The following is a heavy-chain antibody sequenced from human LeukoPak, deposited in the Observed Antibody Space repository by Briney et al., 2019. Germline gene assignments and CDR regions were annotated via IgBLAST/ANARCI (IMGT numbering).Heavy chain of an antibody. CDR1: GFTFSSYG. CDR2: FSGSGGST. Sequence: GGSLRLSCAASGFTFSSYGMHWVRQAPGKGLEGVSAFSGSGGSTYYADSVKGRFTISRDNSKNTLYLQMNSLRAEDTAVYYCAKDLFGELELAPYYADYWGQGTLVTASS. V-gene: IGHV3-23*01. CDR3: AKDLFGELELAPYYADY. J-gene: IGHJ4*02. D-gene: IGHD1-7*01.